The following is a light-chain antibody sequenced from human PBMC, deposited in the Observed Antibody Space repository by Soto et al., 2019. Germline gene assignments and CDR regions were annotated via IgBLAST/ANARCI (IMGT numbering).Light chain of an antibody. J-gene: IGLJ1*01. V-gene: IGLV2-11*01. CDR1: SSDVGGYNY. CDR2: DVT. Sequence: QSVLTQPPSVSGSPGQSVTISCTGTSSDVGGYNYVAWYQQHPGKAPKIMIYDVTERPSGVPDRFSGSKSGNTASLTISGLQVVYEADHSCCSTPGNVEAFGTGTKVPDL. CDR3: CSTPGNVEA.